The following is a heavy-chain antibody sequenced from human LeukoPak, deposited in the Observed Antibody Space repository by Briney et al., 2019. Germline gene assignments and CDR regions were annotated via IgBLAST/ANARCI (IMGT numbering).Heavy chain of an antibody. D-gene: IGHD2-8*01. CDR2: MNPNNGNT. CDR3: ARDLVDNACDL. CDR1: GYTSTSYD. J-gene: IGHJ5*02. V-gene: IGHV1-8*02. Sequence: ASVKVSCKASGYTSTSYDIIWLRQATGQGLEWMGWMNPNNGNTGYVQKLQGRLTMTRDTSISTAYMELSSLRSEDTAVYYCARDLVDNACDLWGQGTLVTVSS.